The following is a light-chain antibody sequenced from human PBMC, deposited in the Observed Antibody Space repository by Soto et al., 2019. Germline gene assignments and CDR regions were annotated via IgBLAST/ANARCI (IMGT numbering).Light chain of an antibody. CDR2: AAS. J-gene: IGKJ1*01. CDR3: QQTYSTPRT. Sequence: EIQMTQAPSSLSASVGDRVTITCRASESFTSHLNWYQQKPGKAPKLLIYAASSLQSGVPSRFSGSGSGTDFTLPISSLQREDCATYSCQQTYSTPRTFGQGTTV. V-gene: IGKV1-39*01. CDR1: ESFTSH.